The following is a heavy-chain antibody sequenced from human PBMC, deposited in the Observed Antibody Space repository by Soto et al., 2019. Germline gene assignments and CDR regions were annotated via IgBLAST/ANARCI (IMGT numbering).Heavy chain of an antibody. CDR3: ARDYLLHIAVTGDYYYYGMDV. J-gene: IGHJ6*02. CDR2: ISSSSSTI. D-gene: IGHD6-19*01. CDR1: GFTFSTYS. V-gene: IGHV3-48*02. Sequence: EVQLVESGGGLVQPGGSLRLSCAASGFTFSTYSMNWVRQAPGKGLEWVSYISSSSSTIYYADSVKGRFTSSRDNAKNSLYLQMNSLRDEDTAVYYCARDYLLHIAVTGDYYYYGMDVWGQGTTVTVSS.